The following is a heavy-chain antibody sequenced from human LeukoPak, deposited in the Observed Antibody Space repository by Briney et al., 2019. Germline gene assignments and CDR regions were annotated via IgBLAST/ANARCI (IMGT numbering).Heavy chain of an antibody. Sequence: PGGSLRLSCAASGFTFSSYGMSWVRQAPGKGLEWVSAISGSGGSTYYADSVKGRFTISRDNSKNTLYLQMNSLRAEDTAVYYCAKDFDYYDSSGYSWHAFDIWGQGTMVTVSS. CDR2: ISGSGGST. D-gene: IGHD3-22*01. V-gene: IGHV3-23*01. CDR1: GFTFSSYG. CDR3: AKDFDYYDSSGYSWHAFDI. J-gene: IGHJ3*02.